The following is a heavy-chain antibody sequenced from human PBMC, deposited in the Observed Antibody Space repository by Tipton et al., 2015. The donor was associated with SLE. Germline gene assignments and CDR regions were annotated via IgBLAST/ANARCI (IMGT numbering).Heavy chain of an antibody. D-gene: IGHD2/OR15-2a*01. J-gene: IGHJ5*02. V-gene: IGHV4-59*08. Sequence: GLVKPSETLSLTCTVSGGSISSYFWSWIRQPPGKGLEWIGHIYYSGSTNYNPSLKSRVTISVDTSKNQFSLRLNSVTAADTAVYYCARQEYSQFGLVGFDPWGQGTLVTVSS. CDR1: GGSISSYF. CDR2: IYYSGST. CDR3: ARQEYSQFGLVGFDP.